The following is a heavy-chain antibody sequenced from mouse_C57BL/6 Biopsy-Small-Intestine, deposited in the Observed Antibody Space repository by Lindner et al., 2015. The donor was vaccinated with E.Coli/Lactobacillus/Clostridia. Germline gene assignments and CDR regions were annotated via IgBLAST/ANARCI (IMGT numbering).Heavy chain of an antibody. CDR3: ARNGYYAMDY. Sequence: VQLQESGAELVKPGASVKISCKASGYTFTDYFINWVKQRPGQGLEWIGVINPNYGTTSYNQKFKGKATLTVDQSSSTAYMQLNSLTSEDSAVYYCARNGYYAMDYWGQGTSVTVSS. CDR1: GYTFTDYF. V-gene: IGHV1-39*01. J-gene: IGHJ4*01. CDR2: INPNYGTT.